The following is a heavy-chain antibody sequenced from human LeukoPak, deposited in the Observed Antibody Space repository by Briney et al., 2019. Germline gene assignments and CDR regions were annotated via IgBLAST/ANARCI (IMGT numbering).Heavy chain of an antibody. J-gene: IGHJ4*02. CDR2: INHSGST. V-gene: IGHV4-34*01. CDR3: AREHADYYDSSGYQGL. D-gene: IGHD3-22*01. Sequence: KPSETLSLTCAVYGGSFSGYYWSWIRQPPGKGLEWIGEINHSGSTNYNPSLKSRVTISVDTSKNQFSLKLSSVTAADTAVYYCAREHADYYDSSGYQGLWGQGTLVTVSS. CDR1: GGSFSGYY.